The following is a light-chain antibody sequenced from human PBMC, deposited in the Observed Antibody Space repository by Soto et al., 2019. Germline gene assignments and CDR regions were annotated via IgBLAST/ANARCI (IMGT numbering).Light chain of an antibody. V-gene: IGKV1-39*01. CDR1: QSISSY. CDR2: AAS. CDR3: QQTYSTPLT. Sequence: DIQMTQSPSSLSASVGDRVTITCRASQSISSYLNWYQQKPGKAPKLLIYAASSVQSGVPSRFSGIGSGTDFTLTISSLQPEDFATYHCQQTYSTPLTFGPGTKVDIK. J-gene: IGKJ3*01.